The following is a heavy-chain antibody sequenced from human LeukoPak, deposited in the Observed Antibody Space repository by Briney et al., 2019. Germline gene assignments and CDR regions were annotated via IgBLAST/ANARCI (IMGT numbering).Heavy chain of an antibody. Sequence: SETLSLTCTVSGLSISSGHYWSWIRQPPGKGLEWIGEINHSGSTNYNPSLKSRVTISVDTSRNQFSLKLSSVTAADTAVYYCARGPWFGELYDNWFDPWGQGTLVTVSS. V-gene: IGHV4-34*01. CDR3: ARGPWFGELYDNWFDP. D-gene: IGHD3-10*01. CDR1: GLSISSGHY. J-gene: IGHJ5*02. CDR2: INHSGST.